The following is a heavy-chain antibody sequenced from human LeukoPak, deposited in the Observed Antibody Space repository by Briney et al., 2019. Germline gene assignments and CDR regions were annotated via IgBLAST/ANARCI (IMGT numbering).Heavy chain of an antibody. D-gene: IGHD6-19*01. CDR2: VYYSGST. CDR3: ARHRIAVSADGQYWIHF. Sequence: KPSETLSLTCTVSGDSISTTTYYWGWIRQPPGKGPEWIGSVYYSGSTYYTPSLKSRVTVSVDTSNNQFSLMLTSVTVADTAVYYCARHRIAVSADGQYWIHFSGRGTLVAVSS. CDR1: GDSISTTTYY. V-gene: IGHV4-39*01. J-gene: IGHJ4*02.